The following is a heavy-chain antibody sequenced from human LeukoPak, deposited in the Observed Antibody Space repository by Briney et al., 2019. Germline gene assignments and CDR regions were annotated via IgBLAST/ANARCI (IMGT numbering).Heavy chain of an antibody. CDR2: MNPNSGNT. D-gene: IGHD7-27*01. J-gene: IGHJ6*02. Sequence: ASVKVSCKASGYTFTGYYMHWVRQAPGQGLEWMGWMNPNSGNTGYAQKFQGRVTMTRNTSISTAYMELSSLRSEDTAVYYCARGNWAYYYYYGMDVWGQGTTVTVSS. V-gene: IGHV1-8*02. CDR1: GYTFTGYY. CDR3: ARGNWAYYYYYGMDV.